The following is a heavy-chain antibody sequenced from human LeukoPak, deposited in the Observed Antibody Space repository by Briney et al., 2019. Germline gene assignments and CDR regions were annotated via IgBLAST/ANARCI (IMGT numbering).Heavy chain of an antibody. J-gene: IGHJ6*02. D-gene: IGHD2-2*01. CDR1: GGSISSGGYY. CDR3: ARVQGVVVPAASLGMDV. CDR2: IYHSGST. Sequence: SQTLSLTCTVSGGSISSGGYYWSWIRQPPGKGLKWIGYIYHSGSTYYNPSLKSRVTISVDRSKNQFSLKLSSVTAADTAVYYCARVQGVVVPAASLGMDVWGQGTTVTVSS. V-gene: IGHV4-30-2*01.